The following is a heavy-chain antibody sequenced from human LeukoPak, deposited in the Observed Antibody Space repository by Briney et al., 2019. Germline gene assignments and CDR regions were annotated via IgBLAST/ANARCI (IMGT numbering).Heavy chain of an antibody. D-gene: IGHD2-15*01. CDR3: AKDTRKWFDP. Sequence: TSETLSLTCTVSGDSISSDYWSWLRQPPGKGLEWIGNIYYSGSTNYNPSLKSRVTISVDTSKNQFSLKLSSVTAADTAVYYCAKDTRKWFDPWGQGTLVTVSS. J-gene: IGHJ5*02. CDR1: GDSISSDY. V-gene: IGHV4-59*08. CDR2: IYYSGST.